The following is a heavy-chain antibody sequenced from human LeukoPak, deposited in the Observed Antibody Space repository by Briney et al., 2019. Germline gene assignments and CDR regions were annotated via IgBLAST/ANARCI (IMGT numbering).Heavy chain of an antibody. D-gene: IGHD3-10*01. CDR1: GFTFSSYW. Sequence: GGSPRLSCAASGFTFSSYWMSWVRQAPGKGLEWVANIKQDGSEKYYVDSVKGRFTISRDNAKNSLYLQMNSLRAEDTAVYYCARGSPQNGWFFDYWGQGTLVTVSS. J-gene: IGHJ4*02. CDR2: IKQDGSEK. CDR3: ARGSPQNGWFFDY. V-gene: IGHV3-7*01.